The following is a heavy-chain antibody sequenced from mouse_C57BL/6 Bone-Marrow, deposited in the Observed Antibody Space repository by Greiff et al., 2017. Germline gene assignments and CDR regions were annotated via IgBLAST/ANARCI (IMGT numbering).Heavy chain of an antibody. V-gene: IGHV1-59*01. CDR3: ASPIGIYFDY. J-gene: IGHJ2*01. CDR2: IDPSDSYT. CDR1: GYTFTSSW. D-gene: IGHD3-1*01. Sequence: LQQPGAELVRPGTSVKLSCKASGYTFTSSWMHWVKQRPGQGLEWIGVIDPSDSYTNYNQKFKGKATLTVDTSSSTDYMQLSSLTSEDSAVYYCASPIGIYFDYWGQGTTLTVSS.